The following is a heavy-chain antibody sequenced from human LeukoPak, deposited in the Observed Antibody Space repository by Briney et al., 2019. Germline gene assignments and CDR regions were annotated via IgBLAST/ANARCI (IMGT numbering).Heavy chain of an antibody. Sequence: GGSLRLSCAASGFTFSSYEMNWVRQAPGKGLEWVSYISSSASTIYYADSVKGRFTISRDNAKNSLYLQMNSLRAEDTAVYYCARAPQVYYDSSGYYFGYWGQGTLVTVSS. CDR1: GFTFSSYE. J-gene: IGHJ4*02. D-gene: IGHD3-22*01. V-gene: IGHV3-48*03. CDR3: ARAPQVYYDSSGYYFGY. CDR2: ISSSASTI.